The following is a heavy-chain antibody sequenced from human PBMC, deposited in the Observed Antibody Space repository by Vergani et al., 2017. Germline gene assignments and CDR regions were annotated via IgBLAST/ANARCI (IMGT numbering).Heavy chain of an antibody. CDR2: ISSSSSYI. V-gene: IGHV3-21*01. D-gene: IGHD3-16*01. J-gene: IGHJ3*02. CDR1: GFTFSSYS. CDR3: ALGEGNALDI. Sequence: EVQLVESGGGLVKPGGSLRLSCAASGFTFSSYSMNWVRQAPGKGLEWVSSISSSSSYIYYADSVKGRFTISRDNAKNSLYLQMNSLRAEDTAVYYCALGEGNALDIWGQGTMVTVSS.